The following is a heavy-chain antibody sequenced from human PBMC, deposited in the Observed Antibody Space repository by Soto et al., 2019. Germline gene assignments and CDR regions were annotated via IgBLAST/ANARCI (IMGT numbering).Heavy chain of an antibody. D-gene: IGHD2-2*01. J-gene: IGHJ5*02. CDR2: ISLYSDGT. CDR1: GYTFSNYG. Sequence: QVQLVQSGGEVKRPGASVKVSCKTSGYTFSNYGITWVRQAPGQPLEWLGWISLYSDGTNYAQKFQGRVSMTTDTPTKTAYMELRSLRSDDTAVYYCTRVVPGAEAWFGPSCHGTLVTVSS. V-gene: IGHV1-18*01. CDR3: TRVVPGAEAWFGP.